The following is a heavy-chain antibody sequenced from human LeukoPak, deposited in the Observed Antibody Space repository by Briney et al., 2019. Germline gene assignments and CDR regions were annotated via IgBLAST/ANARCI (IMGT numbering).Heavy chain of an antibody. J-gene: IGHJ4*02. D-gene: IGHD3-22*01. Sequence: ASVKVSCKVSGYTLTELSMHWVRQAPGKGLEWMGGFDPEDGETIYAQKFQGRVTMTEDTSTDTAYMELSSLRSDDTAVYYCATIYYPSSVFGNWGQGSLVTVSS. V-gene: IGHV1-24*01. CDR3: ATIYYPSSVFGN. CDR1: GYTLTELS. CDR2: FDPEDGET.